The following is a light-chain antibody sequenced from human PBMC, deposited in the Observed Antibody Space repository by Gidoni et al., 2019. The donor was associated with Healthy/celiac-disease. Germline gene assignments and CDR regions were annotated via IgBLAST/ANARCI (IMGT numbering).Light chain of an antibody. CDR2: YAS. J-gene: IGKJ4*01. Sequence: EIAWTQSPATLSLSTGERAPLSCRASQSVSSYLAWYQQKPGQTPRLLIYYASNRATGIPATFSGSGSGADFSPTISSLEPEDVAVYYCQQRSNWPPLTFGGGTKVEIK. V-gene: IGKV3-11*01. CDR3: QQRSNWPPLT. CDR1: QSVSSY.